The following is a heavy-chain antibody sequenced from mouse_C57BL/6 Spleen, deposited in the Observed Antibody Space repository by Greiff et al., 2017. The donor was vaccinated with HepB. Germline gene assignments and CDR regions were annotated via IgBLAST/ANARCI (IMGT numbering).Heavy chain of an antibody. V-gene: IGHV1-54*01. D-gene: IGHD1-1*01. CDR2: INPGSGGT. Sequence: VQGVESGAELVRPGTSVKVSCKASGYAFTNYLIEWVKQRPGQGLEWIGVINPGSGGTNYNEKFKGKATLTADKSSSTAYMQLSSLTSEDSAVYFCARSGATVDWYFDVWGTGTTVTVSS. CDR3: ARSGATVDWYFDV. CDR1: GYAFTNYL. J-gene: IGHJ1*03.